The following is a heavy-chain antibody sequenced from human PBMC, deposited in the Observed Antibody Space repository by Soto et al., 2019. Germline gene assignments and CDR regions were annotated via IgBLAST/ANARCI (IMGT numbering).Heavy chain of an antibody. V-gene: IGHV3-23*01. CDR3: ETDKPTTCGGDCYLDY. Sequence: PGWSLRLSCAASGFTFSSYAMSWVRHAPGKGLEWVSAISGSGGSTYYADSVKGRFTISRDNSKNTLYLQMNSLRAEDTDVYYCETDKPTTCGGDCYLDYWVQGTLVTLSS. CDR2: ISGSGGST. D-gene: IGHD2-21*02. J-gene: IGHJ4*02. CDR1: GFTFSSYA.